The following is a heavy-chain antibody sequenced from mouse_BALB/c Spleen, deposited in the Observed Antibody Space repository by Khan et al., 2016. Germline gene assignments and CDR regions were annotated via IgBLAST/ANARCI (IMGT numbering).Heavy chain of an antibody. D-gene: IGHD2-14*01. J-gene: IGHJ3*01. Sequence: QVQLQQSGAELVRPGSSVKISCKASGFAFSSYWMNWVKQRPGQGLEWIGQIYPGDGDTNYNGKFKGKATLTADKSSSTAYMQLHSLTSEDSAVYFCARGTPFANWGQGTLVTVSA. CDR3: ARGTPFAN. V-gene: IGHV1-80*01. CDR1: GFAFSSYW. CDR2: IYPGDGDT.